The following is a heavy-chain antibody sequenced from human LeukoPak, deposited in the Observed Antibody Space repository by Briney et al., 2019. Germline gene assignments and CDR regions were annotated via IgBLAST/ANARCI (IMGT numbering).Heavy chain of an antibody. V-gene: IGHV4-59*01. Sequence: SEALSLTCTVSGGSISSFYWSWIRHPPGKGLEWIGYIYYKGNTNYSPSLTSRVTISLDTSKNQFSLKLSSLTAADTAVYYCARSYSAGSYYSPFDPWGQGTLVTVSS. J-gene: IGHJ5*02. D-gene: IGHD3-10*01. CDR1: GGSISSFY. CDR2: IYYKGNT. CDR3: ARSYSAGSYYSPFDP.